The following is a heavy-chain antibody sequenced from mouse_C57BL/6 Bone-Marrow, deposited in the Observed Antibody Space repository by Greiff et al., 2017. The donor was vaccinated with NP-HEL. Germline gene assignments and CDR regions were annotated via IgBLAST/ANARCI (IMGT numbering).Heavy chain of an antibody. CDR2: IYPGSGST. V-gene: IGHV1-55*01. CDR1: GYTFTSYW. CDR3: ARSWVIYDGYHVFAY. J-gene: IGHJ3*01. D-gene: IGHD2-3*01. Sequence: VQLLQPGAELVKPGASVKMSCTASGYTFTSYWITWVQQRPGQGLEWIGDIYPGSGSTNYNEKFKSQVTLTVDTSTSTAYMQLSSLTSEDSAIYYCARSWVIYDGYHVFAYGGQGTLVTVSA.